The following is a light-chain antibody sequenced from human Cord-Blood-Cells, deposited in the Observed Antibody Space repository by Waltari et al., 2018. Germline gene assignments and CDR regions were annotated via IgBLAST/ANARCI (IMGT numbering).Light chain of an antibody. CDR3: QQYNSYSYT. CDR1: QSISSW. CDR2: KAS. V-gene: IGKV1-5*03. J-gene: IGKJ2*01. Sequence: DIQMTQSPSTLSASVGDRVTITCRASQSISSWLAWYQQKPGKAPKLLIYKASSLDSGVPSRFSGRGSGTEFTLTISSLQPDDFATYYCQQYNSYSYTFGQGTKLEIK.